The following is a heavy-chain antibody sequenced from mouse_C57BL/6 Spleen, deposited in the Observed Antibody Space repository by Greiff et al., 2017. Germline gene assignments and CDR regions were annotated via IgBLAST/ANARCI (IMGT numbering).Heavy chain of an antibody. CDR3: ARRWLLRGFAY. Sequence: QVQLQQSGAELMKPGASVKLSCKATGYTFPGYWIEWVKQRPGHGLEWIGEILPGSGSTNYNEKFKGKATFTADTSSNTAYMQLSSLTTEDSAIYYCARRWLLRGFAYWGQGTLVTVSA. J-gene: IGHJ3*01. CDR2: ILPGSGST. D-gene: IGHD2-3*01. V-gene: IGHV1-9*01. CDR1: GYTFPGYW.